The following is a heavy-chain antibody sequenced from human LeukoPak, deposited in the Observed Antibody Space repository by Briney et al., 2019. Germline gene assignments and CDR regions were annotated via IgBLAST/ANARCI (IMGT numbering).Heavy chain of an antibody. Sequence: GGSLRLSCAVSGFTFNNNAMSWVRQAPGKGLECVSAISATGGATYYADSVKGRFTISRDNSKNTLYLQMNSLRAEDTAVYYCAREGIAAAVFDYWGQGTLVTVSS. CDR3: AREGIAAAVFDY. CDR1: GFTFNNNA. CDR2: ISATGGAT. V-gene: IGHV3-23*01. J-gene: IGHJ4*02. D-gene: IGHD6-13*01.